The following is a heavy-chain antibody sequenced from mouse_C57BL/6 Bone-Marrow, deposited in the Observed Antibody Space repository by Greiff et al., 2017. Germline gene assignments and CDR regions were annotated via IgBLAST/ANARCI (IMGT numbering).Heavy chain of an antibody. D-gene: IGHD2-4*01. V-gene: IGHV1-76*01. CDR2: LYPGSGNT. J-gene: IGHJ3*01. CDR3: ARDEIYYDYFAY. Sequence: QVQLKESGAELVRPGASVKLSCKASGYTFTDYYINWVKQRPGQGLEWIARLYPGSGNTYYNEKFKGKATLTAEQASSTAYMQLSSLTSEDSAVYFCARDEIYYDYFAYWGQGTLVTVAA. CDR1: GYTFTDYY.